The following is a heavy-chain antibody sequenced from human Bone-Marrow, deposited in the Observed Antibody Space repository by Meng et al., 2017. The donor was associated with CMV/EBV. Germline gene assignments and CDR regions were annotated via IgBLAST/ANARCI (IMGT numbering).Heavy chain of an antibody. Sequence: SETLSLTCTVSGGSISSSSYYWGWIRQPPGKGLEWIGSIYYSGSTYYNPSLKSRVTISVDTSKNQFSLKLSSVTAADTAVYYCANDPGDTGVDYWGQGTLVTVSS. CDR1: GGSISSSSYY. D-gene: IGHD3-16*01. CDR2: IYYSGST. V-gene: IGHV4-39*07. CDR3: ANDPGDTGVDY. J-gene: IGHJ4*02.